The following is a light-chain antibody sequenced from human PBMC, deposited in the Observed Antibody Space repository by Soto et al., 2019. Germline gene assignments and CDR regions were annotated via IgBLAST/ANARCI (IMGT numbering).Light chain of an antibody. CDR2: EVT. V-gene: IGLV2-14*01. J-gene: IGLJ3*02. CDR1: SSDIGYSMY. Sequence: QSALTQPASVSGSPGQSITISCTGTSSDIGYSMYVSWLQQHPGKAPKSMIYEVTTRSAGVSNRYSGSKSGNTASLTISGLQAEDEAYYYCSSYTSTGTWVFGGGTQLTVL. CDR3: SSYTSTGTWV.